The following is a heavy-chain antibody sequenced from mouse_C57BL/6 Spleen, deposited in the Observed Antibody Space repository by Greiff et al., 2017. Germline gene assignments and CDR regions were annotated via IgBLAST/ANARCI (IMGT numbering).Heavy chain of an antibody. CDR2: INPGSGGT. V-gene: IGHV1-54*01. CDR3: ARSIYYGNPYFDY. J-gene: IGHJ2*01. CDR1: GYAFTNYL. D-gene: IGHD2-1*01. Sequence: VQLQQSGAELVRPGTSVKVSCKASGYAFTNYLIEWVKQRPGQGLEWIGVINPGSGGTNYNEKFKGKATLTADKSSSTAYMQLSSLTSEDSAVYFCARSIYYGNPYFDYWGQGTTLTVSS.